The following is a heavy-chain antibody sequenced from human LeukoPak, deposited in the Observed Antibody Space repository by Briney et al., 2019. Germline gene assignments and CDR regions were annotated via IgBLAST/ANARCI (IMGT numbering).Heavy chain of an antibody. CDR2: ISYDGSNK. V-gene: IGHV3-30*18. Sequence: PGGSLRLSCAASGFTFSSYGMHWVRQAPGKGLEWVAVISYDGSNKYYADSVKGRFTISRDNSKNTLYLQMNSLRAEDTAVYYCAKLHRSLRRFGEFPPSYPNWFDPWGQGTLVIVSS. J-gene: IGHJ5*02. D-gene: IGHD3-10*01. CDR1: GFTFSSYG. CDR3: AKLHRSLRRFGEFPPSYPNWFDP.